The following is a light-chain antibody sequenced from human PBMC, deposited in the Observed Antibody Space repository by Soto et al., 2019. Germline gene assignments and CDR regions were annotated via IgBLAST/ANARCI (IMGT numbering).Light chain of an antibody. V-gene: IGKV1-39*01. CDR1: QSISSY. J-gene: IGKJ4*01. Sequence: DIPMTQSPSSLSASVGDRVTITCRASQSISSYLNWYQQKPGKAPKLLIYAASSLQSGVPSMFSGSGSGTDFTLTISSLQPEDFATYYCQQSYSTPLTFGGGTKVEIK. CDR3: QQSYSTPLT. CDR2: AAS.